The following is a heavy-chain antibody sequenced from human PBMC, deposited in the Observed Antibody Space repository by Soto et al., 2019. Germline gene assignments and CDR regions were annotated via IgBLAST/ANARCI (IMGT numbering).Heavy chain of an antibody. Sequence: QVQLVESGGGVVQPGRSLRLSCAASGFIFNRYGMHWVRQVPGKGLEWVAVISYDGNNRYYGDSVKGRFTISRDNSKNTVYLQMNSLRVEDTAVYYCASTWSGYYYFDSWGQGTLVTVSS. CDR2: ISYDGNNR. CDR3: ASTWSGYYYFDS. CDR1: GFIFNRYG. D-gene: IGHD3-3*01. J-gene: IGHJ4*02. V-gene: IGHV3-30*03.